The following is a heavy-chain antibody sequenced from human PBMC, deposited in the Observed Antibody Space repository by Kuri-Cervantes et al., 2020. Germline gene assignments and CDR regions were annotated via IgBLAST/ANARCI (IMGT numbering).Heavy chain of an antibody. J-gene: IGHJ6*02. Sequence: ASVKVSCKASGYTFTGYYMHWVRQAPGQGLEWMGWINPNSGGTNYAQKFQGRVTMTRDTSISTAYMELSRLRSDDTAVYYCARTSYSSSWYGAYYYYYGMDVWGQGTTVTVSS. CDR1: GYTFTGYY. CDR2: INPNSGGT. V-gene: IGHV1-2*02. D-gene: IGHD6-13*01. CDR3: ARTSYSSSWYGAYYYYYGMDV.